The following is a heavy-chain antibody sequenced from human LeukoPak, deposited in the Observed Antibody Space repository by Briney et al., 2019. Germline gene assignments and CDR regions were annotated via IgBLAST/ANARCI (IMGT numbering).Heavy chain of an antibody. J-gene: IGHJ4*02. CDR1: GFSFSRHW. V-gene: IGHV3-74*01. Sequence: LAGGSLRLSCSGSGFSFSRHWLQWVRQVPRKGLEWVARINGEGIALNYTDSVKGRFPISRDNAKNTVYLQMNILRVGDTAVFYCARGGSPFYWGRGTPVPVSS. D-gene: IGHD3-10*01. CDR2: INGEGIAL. CDR3: ARGGSPFY.